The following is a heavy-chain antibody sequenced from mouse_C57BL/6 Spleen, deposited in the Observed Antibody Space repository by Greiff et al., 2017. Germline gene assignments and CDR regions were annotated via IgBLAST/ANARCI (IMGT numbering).Heavy chain of an antibody. V-gene: IGHV14-2*01. J-gene: IGHJ3*01. CDR2: IDPEDGDT. Sequence: EVQLQQSGAELVKPGASVKLSCTASGFNIKDYYMHWVKQRTEQGLEWIGRIDPEDGDTKDAPKFQGKATITADTSSNTAYLQLSSLTSEDTAVYYCDREESSYPVAYWGQGTLVTVSA. D-gene: IGHD1-1*01. CDR1: GFNIKDYY. CDR3: DREESSYPVAY.